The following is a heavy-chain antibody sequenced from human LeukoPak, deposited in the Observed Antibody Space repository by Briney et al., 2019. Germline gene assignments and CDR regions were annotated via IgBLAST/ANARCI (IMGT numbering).Heavy chain of an antibody. CDR2: IIPVYGTP. Sequence: GASVKVSCKASGGPFSRLAFSWVRQAPGQGLEWMGGIIPVYGTPNYVQSFQGRVTITTDDSTSTGYMELSSLTSEDTAIYYCARDSSGYPVGYFEHWGQGTLVTVSS. CDR3: ARDSSGYPVGYFEH. CDR1: GGPFSRLA. J-gene: IGHJ1*01. V-gene: IGHV1-69*05. D-gene: IGHD3-22*01.